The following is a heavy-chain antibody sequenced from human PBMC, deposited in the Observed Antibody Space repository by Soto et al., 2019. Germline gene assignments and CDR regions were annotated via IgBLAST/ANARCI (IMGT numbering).Heavy chain of an antibody. Sequence: LRLSCSASGLTFSSFTMHWVRQAPGKGLEYVSAINSNGGSANYGDSVKGRFTISRDNPKNTLYLQMSSLRVEDTALYYCVTNSGWSLRDFDYWGQGTLVTVSS. CDR3: VTNSGWSLRDFDY. D-gene: IGHD6-19*01. CDR1: GLTFSSFT. CDR2: INSNGGSA. J-gene: IGHJ4*02. V-gene: IGHV3-64D*08.